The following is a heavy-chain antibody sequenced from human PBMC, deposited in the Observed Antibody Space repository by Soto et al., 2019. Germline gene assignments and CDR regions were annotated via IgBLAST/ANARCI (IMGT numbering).Heavy chain of an antibody. Sequence: SETLSLTCTVSGGSISSGGYYWSWIRQHPGKGLEWIGYIYYSGSTYYNPSLKSRVTISVDTSKNQFSLKLSSVTAADTAVYYCAVREWLLDPYYYYGMDVRGQGTTVTVSS. CDR1: GGSISSGGYY. J-gene: IGHJ6*02. V-gene: IGHV4-31*03. CDR2: IYYSGST. CDR3: AVREWLLDPYYYYGMDV. D-gene: IGHD3-3*01.